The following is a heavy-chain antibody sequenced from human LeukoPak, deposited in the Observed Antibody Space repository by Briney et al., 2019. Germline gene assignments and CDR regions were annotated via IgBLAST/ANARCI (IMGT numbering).Heavy chain of an antibody. CDR2: IWYDGSNK. Sequence: GGSLRLSCAASGFTFSSYGMHWVRQAPGKGLKWVAVIWYDGSNKYYVDSVKGRFTISRDNSENTLYLQMNSLRVEDTAVYYCARDRIAAAVGYGMDVWGQGTTVTVSS. D-gene: IGHD6-13*01. CDR1: GFTFSSYG. J-gene: IGHJ6*02. V-gene: IGHV3-33*01. CDR3: ARDRIAAAVGYGMDV.